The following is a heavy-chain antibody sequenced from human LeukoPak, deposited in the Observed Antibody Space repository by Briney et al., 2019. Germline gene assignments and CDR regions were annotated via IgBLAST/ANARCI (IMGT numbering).Heavy chain of an antibody. D-gene: IGHD5-18*01. CDR3: ARGGSDTAMAHDY. CDR2: INRDGSRT. Sequence: GGPLRLSCAASGFTFSNHWMHWVRQAPGKGLMWVSRINRDGSRTDYADSVKGRFTISRDDAKNTLYLQVNSLRAEDTAVYFCARGGSDTAMAHDYWGQGTLVTVSS. CDR1: GFTFSNHW. V-gene: IGHV3-74*01. J-gene: IGHJ4*02.